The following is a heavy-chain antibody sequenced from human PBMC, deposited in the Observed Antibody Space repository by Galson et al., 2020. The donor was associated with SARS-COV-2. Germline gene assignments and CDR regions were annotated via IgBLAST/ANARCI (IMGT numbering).Heavy chain of an antibody. V-gene: IGHV4-34*01. CDR1: GGSFSDYS. CDR3: ARGHRGVVPSPVLGLGPYYLYYYMDV. Sequence: SETLSLTCAVYGGSFSDYSWSSIRQPPGRGLEWIGEINFSGNANSSPSLASRVTLSVDPSKNQFSLNLRSVTAADTALYYCARGHRGVVPSPVLGLGPYYLYYYMDVWAKGTTVIVSS. CDR2: INFSGNA. J-gene: IGHJ6*03. D-gene: IGHD3-10*01.